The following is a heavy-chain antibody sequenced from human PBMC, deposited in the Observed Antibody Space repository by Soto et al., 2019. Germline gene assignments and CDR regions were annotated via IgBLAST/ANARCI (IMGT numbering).Heavy chain of an antibody. CDR1: GFTFRSYS. V-gene: IGHV3-21*01. CDR2: ISSSSFSI. Sequence: EVQLVESRGGLVKPGGSLRLSCAASGFTFRSYSMNWVRQAPGKGLEWVSSISSSSFSINYADSVKGRFSISRDNAQNSLHLQMNNLRAEDTAVYYCARNESSNIYGMDVWGQGTTVTVSS. D-gene: IGHD6-6*01. J-gene: IGHJ6*02. CDR3: ARNESSNIYGMDV.